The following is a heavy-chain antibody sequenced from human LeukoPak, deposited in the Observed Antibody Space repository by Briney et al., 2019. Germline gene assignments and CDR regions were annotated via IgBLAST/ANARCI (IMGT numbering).Heavy chain of an antibody. Sequence: ASVKVSCKASGYTFTSYYMHWVRQAPGQGLDWMEIINHSGGSTSYAQKFQGRVTMISDMSTSTVYLELSIWESEDTAVYYCARALEPAAPCDPWGQGTLVSVSS. CDR3: ARALEPAAPCDP. CDR1: GYTFTSYY. CDR2: INHSGGST. J-gene: IGHJ5*02. V-gene: IGHV1-46*01. D-gene: IGHD2-2*01.